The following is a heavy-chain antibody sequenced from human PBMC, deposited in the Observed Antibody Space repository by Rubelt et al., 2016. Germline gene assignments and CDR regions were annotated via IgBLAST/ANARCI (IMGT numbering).Heavy chain of an antibody. CDR3: ARRRNSGYDFDY. D-gene: IGHD5-12*01. Sequence: QPQLQESGPGLVKTSETLSLTCTVSGGSVSSIDNYWGWIRQPPGKGLEWIGTIYYSGSTYYNPSLKSRLTKSVDTSNNQFSLKGNSVTAADTAVYYCARRRNSGYDFDYWGQGTLVTVSS. J-gene: IGHJ4*02. CDR2: IYYSGST. CDR1: GGSVSSIDNY. V-gene: IGHV4-39*01.